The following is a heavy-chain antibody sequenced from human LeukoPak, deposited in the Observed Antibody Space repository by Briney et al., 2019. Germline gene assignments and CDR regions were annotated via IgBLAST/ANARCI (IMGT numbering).Heavy chain of an antibody. J-gene: IGHJ4*02. CDR2: IYHSGST. Sequence: SETLSLTCTVSGYSISSGYYWGWIRQPPGKGLEWIGSIYHSGSTYYNPSLKSRVTISVDTSKNQFSLKLSSMTAADPAVYYCARDYYGSGLGGFDYWGQGTLVTVSS. CDR1: GYSISSGYY. CDR3: ARDYYGSGLGGFDY. D-gene: IGHD3-10*01. V-gene: IGHV4-38-2*02.